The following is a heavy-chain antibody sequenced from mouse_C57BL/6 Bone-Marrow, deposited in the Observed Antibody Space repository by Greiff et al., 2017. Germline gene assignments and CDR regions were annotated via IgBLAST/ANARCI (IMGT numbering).Heavy chain of an antibody. J-gene: IGHJ3*01. Sequence: QVQLQQSGPELVKPGASVKISCKASGYTFTDYYINWVKQRPGQGLEWIGWIFPGSGSTYYNEKFKGKAPLTVDNSSSTAYMLLSSLTSEESAVYFCARVYYDSFAYWGQGTLVTVSA. CDR1: GYTFTDYY. D-gene: IGHD2-4*01. CDR3: ARVYYDSFAY. V-gene: IGHV1-75*01. CDR2: IFPGSGST.